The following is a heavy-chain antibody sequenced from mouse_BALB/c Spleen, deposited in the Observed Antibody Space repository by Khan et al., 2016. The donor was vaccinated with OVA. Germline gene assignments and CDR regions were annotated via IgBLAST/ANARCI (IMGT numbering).Heavy chain of an antibody. V-gene: IGHV1-4*01. CDR2: INPRTDYT. Sequence: QVQLQQSGAELARPGASVKMSCKASGYTFTSYTMHWVKQRPRQGLEWIGYINPRTDYTNYNQKFKDKATLTADKSSSTAYMQLSSLTSEDSAVYYCARRLEVYAMDYWGQGTSVTVSS. CDR1: GYTFTSYT. CDR3: ARRLEVYAMDY. D-gene: IGHD3-2*02. J-gene: IGHJ4*01.